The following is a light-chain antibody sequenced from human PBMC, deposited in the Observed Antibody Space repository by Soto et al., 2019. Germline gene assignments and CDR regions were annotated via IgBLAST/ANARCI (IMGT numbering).Light chain of an antibody. CDR2: GAS. V-gene: IGKV3-15*01. CDR1: QSVSSN. CDR3: QQYYNWPLT. J-gene: IGKJ5*01. Sequence: EIVMTQSPATLSVSPGERATLSCRASQSVSSNLAWYQQKPGQAPRLLIYGASTRATGVPARFSGSGSGTDYIVTISSLQSEDSAVYYCQQYYNWPLTFGQGTRLEI.